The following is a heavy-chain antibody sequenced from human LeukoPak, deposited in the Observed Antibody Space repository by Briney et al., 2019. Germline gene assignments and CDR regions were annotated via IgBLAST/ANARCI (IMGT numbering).Heavy chain of an antibody. CDR1: GYTFTGYY. Sequence: ASVKVSCKASGYTFTGYYMHWVRQAPGQGIEWMGWINPNSGGTNYAQKFQGRVTMTRDTSISTAYMELSRLRSDDTAVSYCARDMLYCSGGTCYSSDRFDYWGQGTLVTVSS. CDR3: ARDMLYCSGGTCYSSDRFDY. J-gene: IGHJ4*02. D-gene: IGHD2-15*01. CDR2: INPNSGGT. V-gene: IGHV1-2*02.